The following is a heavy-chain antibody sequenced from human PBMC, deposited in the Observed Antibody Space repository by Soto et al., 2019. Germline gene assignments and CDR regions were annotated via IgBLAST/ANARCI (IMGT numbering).Heavy chain of an antibody. V-gene: IGHV4-59*01. D-gene: IGHD5-12*01. CDR2: IYYSGST. CDR1: GGSISSYY. CDR3: ARDAGYSGYENYFDY. J-gene: IGHJ4*02. Sequence: ASETLSLTCTVSGGSISSYYWSWIRQPPGKGLEWIGYIYYSGSTNYNPSLKSRVTISVDTSKNQFSLKLSSVTAADTAVYYCARDAGYSGYENYFDYWGQGTLVTVS.